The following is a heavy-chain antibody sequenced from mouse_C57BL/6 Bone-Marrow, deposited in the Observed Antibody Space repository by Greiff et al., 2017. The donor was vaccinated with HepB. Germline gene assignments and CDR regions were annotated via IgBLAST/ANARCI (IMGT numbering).Heavy chain of an antibody. CDR2: IRSKSNNYAT. D-gene: IGHD2-2*01. J-gene: IGHJ3*01. CDR3: VRRDGYGAWFAY. V-gene: IGHV10-1*01. CDR1: GFSFNTYA. Sequence: EVQLQESGGGLVQPKGSLKLSCAASGFSFNTYAMNWVRQAPGKGLEWVARIRSKSNNYATYYADSVKDRFTISRDDSESMLYLQMNNLKTEDTAMYYCVRRDGYGAWFAYWGQGTLVTVSA.